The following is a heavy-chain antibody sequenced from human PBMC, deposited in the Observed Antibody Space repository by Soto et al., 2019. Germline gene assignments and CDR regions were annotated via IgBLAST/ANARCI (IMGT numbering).Heavy chain of an antibody. CDR1: GYSFTSYW. Sequence: PGASLTITFKASGYSFTSYWIGWVRQIPGKGLEWMAIIYPGDSDTRYSPSFQGQVTISADKSISTAYLQWSSLKASDTAMYYCARFYSSGWTEIYYLEEWGQGTLVTDCS. J-gene: IGHJ4*02. CDR3: ARFYSSGWTEIYYLEE. V-gene: IGHV5-51*01. D-gene: IGHD6-19*01. CDR2: IYPGDSDT.